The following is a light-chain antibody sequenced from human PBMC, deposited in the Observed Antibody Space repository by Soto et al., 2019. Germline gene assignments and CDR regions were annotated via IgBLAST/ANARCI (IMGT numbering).Light chain of an antibody. J-gene: IGKJ1*01. CDR1: QSIRTN. Sequence: EIELTQSPATLSVSAGGRVTISCRASQSIRTNVAWYQQIPGKAPRLLVYGASTRATGVPARFSGSGSGIEFTLTISSLQSEDSAFYYCQQYFNWPLTWTFGPGTKVQIK. CDR2: GAS. CDR3: QQYFNWPLTWT. V-gene: IGKV3-15*01.